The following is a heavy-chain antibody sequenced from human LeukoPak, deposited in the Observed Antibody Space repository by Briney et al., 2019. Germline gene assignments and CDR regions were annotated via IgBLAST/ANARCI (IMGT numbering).Heavy chain of an antibody. D-gene: IGHD6-19*01. Sequence: GGSLRLSCAASGFTFSDVWMNWVRQAPGMGLEWVGRIKRKSDGETTDYAAPVTGRFTISRDDSKNTLFLQMNNLKTEDTAMYYCTADTPSSSAQAFDYWGQGTLVTVSS. CDR1: GFTFSDVW. CDR3: TADTPSSSAQAFDY. V-gene: IGHV3-15*07. J-gene: IGHJ4*02. CDR2: IKRKSDGETT.